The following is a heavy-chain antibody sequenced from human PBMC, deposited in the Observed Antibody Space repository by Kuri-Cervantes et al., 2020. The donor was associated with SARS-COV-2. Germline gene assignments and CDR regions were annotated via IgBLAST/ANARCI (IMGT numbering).Heavy chain of an antibody. CDR3: AKAVTSYFDY. J-gene: IGHJ4*02. CDR2: ISSSGSTI. D-gene: IGHD4-17*01. CDR1: GFTFSSYE. V-gene: IGHV3-48*03. Sequence: GGSLRLSCAASGFTFSSYEMNWVRQAPGKGLEWVSYISSSGSTIYYADSVKGRFTISRDNSKNTLYLQMNSLRAEDTAVYYCAKAVTSYFDYWGQGTLVTVSS.